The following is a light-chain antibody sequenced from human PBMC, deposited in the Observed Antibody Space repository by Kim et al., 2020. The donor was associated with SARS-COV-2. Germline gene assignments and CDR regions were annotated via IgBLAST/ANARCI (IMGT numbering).Light chain of an antibody. J-gene: IGKJ3*01. CDR3: MQGTNSPLT. Sequence: PYSISCRSSQRLRYSDGNIYLNRLQQRPGQPPRRRIYKVSNRDSGVPDRFSGSGSGTDFTLKISRVEAEDVGVYYCMQGTNSPLTFGPGTKVDIK. CDR2: KVS. CDR1: QRLRYSDGNIY. V-gene: IGKV2-30*01.